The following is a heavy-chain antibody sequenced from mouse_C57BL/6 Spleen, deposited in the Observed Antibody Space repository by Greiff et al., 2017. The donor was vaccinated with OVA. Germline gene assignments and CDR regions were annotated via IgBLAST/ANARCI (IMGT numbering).Heavy chain of an antibody. J-gene: IGHJ2*01. CDR3: ARGDYDYDAYYFDY. CDR1: GFSLTSYG. CDR2: IWRGGST. D-gene: IGHD2-4*01. Sequence: VQLQQSGPGLVQPSQCLSITCTVSGFSLTSYGVHWVRQSPGKGLEWLGVIWRGGSTDYNAAFISRLSISKDNSKSQVFFKMNSLQADDAAIYYCARGDYDYDAYYFDYWGQGTTLTVSS. V-gene: IGHV2-2*01.